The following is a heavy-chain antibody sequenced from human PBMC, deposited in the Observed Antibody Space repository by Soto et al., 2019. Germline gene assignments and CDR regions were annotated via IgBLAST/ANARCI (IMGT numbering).Heavy chain of an antibody. CDR2: ISAYNGNT. J-gene: IGHJ5*02. Sequence: ASVKVSFKASGYTFTSYGISWVRQAPGQGLEWMGWISAYNGNTNYAQKLQGRVTMTTDTSTSTAYMELRSLRSDDTAVYYCARVVAGTVSRWFDPWGQGTLVTVSS. V-gene: IGHV1-18*04. CDR3: ARVVAGTVSRWFDP. CDR1: GYTFTSYG. D-gene: IGHD2-15*01.